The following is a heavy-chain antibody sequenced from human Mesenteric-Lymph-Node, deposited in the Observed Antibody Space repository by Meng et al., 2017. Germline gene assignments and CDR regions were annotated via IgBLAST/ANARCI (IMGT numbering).Heavy chain of an antibody. V-gene: IGHV4-39*01. CDR1: GGSSSMTGYY. J-gene: IGHJ4*02. CDR2: IYHSGST. CDR3: ARRRGGSGRDC. D-gene: IGHD3-10*01. Sequence: QLQVREPGPGLVNPSQTLPLTGTVSGGSSSMTGYYWDWVRQPPGKGLEWIGAIYHSGSTSSTPSLQSRVTMFVDTSKNQFSLMLTSVTATDTAVYYCARRRGGSGRDCWGQGTLVTVSS.